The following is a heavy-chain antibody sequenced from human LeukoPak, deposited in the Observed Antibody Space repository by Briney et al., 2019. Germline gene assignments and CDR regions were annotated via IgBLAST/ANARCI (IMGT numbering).Heavy chain of an antibody. Sequence: GRSLRLSCAASGFTFDDYAMHWVRQAPGKGLEWVSGISWNSGSIGYADSVKGRFTISRDNAKNPLYLQMNSLRAEDTALYYCARGSGGDYRDYYYYGMDVWGQGTTATVSS. D-gene: IGHD4-17*01. CDR2: ISWNSGSI. V-gene: IGHV3-9*01. CDR3: ARGSGGDYRDYYYYGMDV. CDR1: GFTFDDYA. J-gene: IGHJ6*02.